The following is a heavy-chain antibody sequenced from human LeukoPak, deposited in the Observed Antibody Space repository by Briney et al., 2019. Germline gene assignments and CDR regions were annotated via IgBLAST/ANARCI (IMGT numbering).Heavy chain of an antibody. D-gene: IGHD3-22*01. CDR3: TTTYYYDSSGYYYPTSVHHVIDY. Sequence: GGSLRLSCAASGFTFSNAWMSWVRQAPGKGLEWVGRIKSKTVGGTTDYAAPVKGRFTISRDDSKNTLYLQMNSLKTEDTAVYYCTTTYYYDSSGYYYPTSVHHVIDYWGQGTLVTVSS. V-gene: IGHV3-15*01. CDR2: IKSKTVGGTT. CDR1: GFTFSNAW. J-gene: IGHJ4*02.